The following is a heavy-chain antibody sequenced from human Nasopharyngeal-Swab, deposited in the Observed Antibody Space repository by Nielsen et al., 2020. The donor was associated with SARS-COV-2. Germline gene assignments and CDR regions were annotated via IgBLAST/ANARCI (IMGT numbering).Heavy chain of an antibody. D-gene: IGHD2-8*01. J-gene: IGHJ6*02. CDR3: ARDELMVYYYYGMDV. Sequence: WIRQPPRKGLEWIGEIYHSGSTNYNPSLKSRVTISVDKSKNQFSLKLSSVTAADTAVYYCARDELMVYYYYGMDVWGQGTTVTVSS. CDR2: IYHSGST. V-gene: IGHV4-4*02.